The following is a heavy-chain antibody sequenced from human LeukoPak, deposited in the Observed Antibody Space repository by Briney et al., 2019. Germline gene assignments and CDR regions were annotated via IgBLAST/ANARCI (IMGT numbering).Heavy chain of an antibody. D-gene: IGHD3-22*01. J-gene: IGHJ3*02. CDR2: IYYSGGT. V-gene: IGHV4-30-4*08. CDR1: GGSISSGDYY. CDR3: VRVRGYDSPAAFDI. Sequence: SETLSLTCTVSGGSISSGDYYWSWIRQPPGKGLEWIGYIYYSGGTYYNPSLKSRVTISVDTSKNQFSLKLSSVTAADTAVYYYVRVRGYDSPAAFDIWGQGPMVTVSS.